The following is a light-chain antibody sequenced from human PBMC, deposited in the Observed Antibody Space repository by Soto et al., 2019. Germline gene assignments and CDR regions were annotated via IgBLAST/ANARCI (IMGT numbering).Light chain of an antibody. CDR2: EVS. V-gene: IGLV2-14*01. CDR3: ASYTSSSTSVM. Sequence: QSALTQPASVSGSPGQSITISCTGTSSDVGGSKYVSWYQQHPDKAPKLIIFEVSNRPSGISSRFSGSKSGNTASLTISGLQAEDEADYYCASYTSSSTSVMFGRGTKLTVL. CDR1: SSDVGGSKY. J-gene: IGLJ3*02.